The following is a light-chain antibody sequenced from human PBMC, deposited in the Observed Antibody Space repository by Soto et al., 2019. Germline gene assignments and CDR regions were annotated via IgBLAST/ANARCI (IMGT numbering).Light chain of an antibody. J-gene: IGLJ2*01. V-gene: IGLV6-57*04. Sequence: LTQPHSVSESPGKTVTISCTRSSGSIASNYVQWYQQRPGSAPTTVIYEDNKRPSGVPDRFSGSIDSSSNSASLTISGLKTEDEADYYCQSYDSSNHGVFGGGTKLTVL. CDR1: SGSIASNY. CDR2: EDN. CDR3: QSYDSSNHGV.